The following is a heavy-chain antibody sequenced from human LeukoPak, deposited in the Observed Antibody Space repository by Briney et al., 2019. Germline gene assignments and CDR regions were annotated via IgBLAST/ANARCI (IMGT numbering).Heavy chain of an antibody. D-gene: IGHD5-18*01. CDR2: INPNSGGT. CDR3: ARDVGYSYVFDY. Sequence: ASVKVSCKASGYTFTSYGISWVRQAPGQGLEWMGWINPNSGGTNYAQKFQGRVTMTRDTSISTAYMELSRLRSDDTAVYYCARDVGYSYVFDYWGQGTLVTVSS. V-gene: IGHV1-2*02. J-gene: IGHJ4*02. CDR1: GYTFTSYG.